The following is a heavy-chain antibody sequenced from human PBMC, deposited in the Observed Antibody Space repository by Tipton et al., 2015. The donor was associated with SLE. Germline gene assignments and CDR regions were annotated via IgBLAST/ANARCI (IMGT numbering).Heavy chain of an antibody. Sequence: SLRLSCAASGFSFSNYAMSWVRQAPGKGLEWVSIIYSGGNTYYVESVEGRFTISRDNSDNTLYVRMNNLRVEDTAIYYCVKASRGQYESWSGHFDEWGRGTLVTVSS. J-gene: IGHJ4*02. V-gene: IGHV3-23*03. D-gene: IGHD3-3*01. CDR1: GFSFSNYA. CDR2: IYSGGNT. CDR3: VKASRGQYESWSGHFDE.